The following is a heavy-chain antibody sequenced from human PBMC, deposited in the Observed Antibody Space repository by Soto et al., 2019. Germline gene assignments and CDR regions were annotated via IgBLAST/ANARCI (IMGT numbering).Heavy chain of an antibody. CDR3: AGTRGYCSGGSCPTVVDY. CDR1: GGSISSYY. D-gene: IGHD2-15*01. Sequence: QVQLQESGPGLVKPSETLSLTCTVSGGSISSYYWRWIRQPPGKGLEWIGYIYYSGSTNYNPSLKSRVTISVDTSKNQFSLKLSSVTAADTAVYYCAGTRGYCSGGSCPTVVDYWGQGTLVTVSS. V-gene: IGHV4-59*01. CDR2: IYYSGST. J-gene: IGHJ4*02.